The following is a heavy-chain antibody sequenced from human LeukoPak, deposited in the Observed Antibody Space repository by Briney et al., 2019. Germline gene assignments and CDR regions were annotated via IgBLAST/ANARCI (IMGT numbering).Heavy chain of an antibody. CDR2: IYHSGST. CDR3: ARGNVGATYYFDY. Sequence: SQTLSLTCAVSGGSISSGGYSWSWIRQPPGKGLEWIGYIYHSGSTYCNPSLKSRVTISVDTSKNQFSLKLSSVTAADTAVYYCARGNVGATYYFDYWGQGTLVTVSS. D-gene: IGHD1-26*01. J-gene: IGHJ4*02. V-gene: IGHV4-30-2*01. CDR1: GGSISSGGYS.